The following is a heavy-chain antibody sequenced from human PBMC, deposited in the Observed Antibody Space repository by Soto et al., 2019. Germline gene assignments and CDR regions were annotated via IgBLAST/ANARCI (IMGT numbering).Heavy chain of an antibody. CDR3: ATGTVRDNWFDP. V-gene: IGHV1-69*13. Sequence: SVKVSCKASGGTFSSYAISWVRQAPGQGLEWMGGIIPIFGTANYAQKFQGRITITADESTSTAYMELSSLRSEDTAVYYCATGTVRDNWFDPWGQGTLVTVSS. CDR1: GGTFSSYA. J-gene: IGHJ5*02. CDR2: IIPIFGTA. D-gene: IGHD1-1*01.